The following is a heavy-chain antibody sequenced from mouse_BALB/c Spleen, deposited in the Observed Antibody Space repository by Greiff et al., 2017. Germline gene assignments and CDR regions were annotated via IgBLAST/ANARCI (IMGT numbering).Heavy chain of an antibody. D-gene: IGHD2-13*01. CDR3: ARSDYWGKVYAIDY. CDR2: INPSTGYT. Sequence: QVQLQQSGAELAKPGASVKMSCKASGYTFTSYWMHWVKQRPGQGLEWIGYINPSTGYTEYNQKFKDKATLTADKSSSTAYMQLSSLTSEDSAVYYCARSDYWGKVYAIDYWGQGTSVTVSS. CDR1: GYTFTSYW. V-gene: IGHV1-7*01. J-gene: IGHJ4*01.